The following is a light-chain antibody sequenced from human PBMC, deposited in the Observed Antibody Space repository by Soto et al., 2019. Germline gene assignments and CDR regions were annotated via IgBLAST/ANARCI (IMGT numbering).Light chain of an antibody. CDR3: QQRSNWPQIT. J-gene: IGKJ5*01. V-gene: IGKV3-11*01. Sequence: EIAMTQSPATLSVSPGERATLSCRASQSVSSNLAWYQQKPGQAPRLLIYGASTRATGIPARFSGSGSGTDFTLTISSLEPEDFAVYYCQQRSNWPQITFGQGTRLEI. CDR1: QSVSSN. CDR2: GAS.